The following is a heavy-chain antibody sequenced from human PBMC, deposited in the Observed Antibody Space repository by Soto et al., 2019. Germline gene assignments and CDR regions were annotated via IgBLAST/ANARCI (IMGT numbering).Heavy chain of an antibody. CDR3: GSLEGLATNSYYFDY. CDR2: VYYSGST. J-gene: IGHJ4*02. D-gene: IGHD3-9*01. CDR1: GGSVSSTSYY. Sequence: TLSLTCTVSGGSVSSTSYYSGWVRPPPGKGLEWIGSVYYSGSTYYNPSLESRVTISVDKSKNQFSLELMSLSAADTAVYYCGSLEGLATNSYYFDYWGQGALVTVSS. V-gene: IGHV4-39*01.